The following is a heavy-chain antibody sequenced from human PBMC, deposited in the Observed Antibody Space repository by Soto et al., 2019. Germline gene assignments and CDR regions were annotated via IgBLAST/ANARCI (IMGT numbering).Heavy chain of an antibody. CDR2: INPNTGVT. J-gene: IGHJ4*02. D-gene: IGHD3-22*01. CDR1: GYTFTGYY. Sequence: ASVKVSCKASGYTFTGYYIHWVRQAPGQGLEWIGWINPNTGVTKYSQRFQGRVTMTRDTSISTGYMELSRLRSDDTAIYYCARDCHNYDSSGHYWGQGTLVTVSP. CDR3: ARDCHNYDSSGHY. V-gene: IGHV1-2*02.